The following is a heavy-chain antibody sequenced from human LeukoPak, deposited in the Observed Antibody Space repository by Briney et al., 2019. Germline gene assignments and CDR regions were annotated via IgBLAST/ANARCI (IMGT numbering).Heavy chain of an antibody. D-gene: IGHD3-3*01. Sequence: PSQTLSLTCTVSGGSISSGSHYWSWIRRPPGKGLEWIGYIYYSGTTNYNPSLKSRVTISVDTSKNQFSLKLSSVTAADTAVYYCARDTLGGGVVTHWYFDLWGRGTLVTVSS. V-gene: IGHV4-61*01. J-gene: IGHJ2*01. CDR2: IYYSGTT. CDR3: ARDTLGGGVVTHWYFDL. CDR1: GGSISSGSHY.